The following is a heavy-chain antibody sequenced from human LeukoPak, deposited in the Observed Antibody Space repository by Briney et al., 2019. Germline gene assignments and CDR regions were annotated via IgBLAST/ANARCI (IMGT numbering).Heavy chain of an antibody. CDR3: ARDRPYCSGGSCYHQSSLSYYYYYMDV. J-gene: IGHJ6*03. CDR1: GFTFDDYG. Sequence: PGGSLRLSCAASGFTFDDYGMSWVRQAPGKGLEWVSSITSTGDYIYYADSVKGRVTISRDNAKTSLYLQMNSLRAEDTAVYYCARDRPYCSGGSCYHQSSLSYYYYYMDVWGKGTTVTVSS. D-gene: IGHD2-15*01. V-gene: IGHV3-21*01. CDR2: ITSTGDYI.